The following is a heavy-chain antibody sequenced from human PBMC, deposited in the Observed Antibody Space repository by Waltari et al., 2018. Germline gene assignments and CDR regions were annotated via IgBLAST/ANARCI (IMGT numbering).Heavy chain of an antibody. Sequence: QVQLQESGPGLVKPSETLSLTCTVSGGSISSYYWSWLRQPPGKGLEWIGYIYYSGSTNYNPSLKSRVTISVDTSKNQFSLKLSSVTAADTAVYYCARVRSGSYFPFDYWGQGTLVTVSS. J-gene: IGHJ4*02. V-gene: IGHV4-59*01. CDR1: GGSISSYY. D-gene: IGHD1-26*01. CDR3: ARVRSGSYFPFDY. CDR2: IYYSGST.